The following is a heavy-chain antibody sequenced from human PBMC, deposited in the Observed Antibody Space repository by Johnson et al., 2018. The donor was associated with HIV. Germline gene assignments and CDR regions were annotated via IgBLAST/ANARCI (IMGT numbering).Heavy chain of an antibody. D-gene: IGHD2-15*01. CDR2: ISWNSGSI. CDR1: GFTFSSYW. CDR3: ARDDGGGGDAFDI. J-gene: IGHJ3*02. Sequence: VQLVESGGGLVQPGGSLRLSCAASGFTFSSYWMSWVRQAPGKGLEWVSGISWNSGSIGYEDSVKGRFTISRDNAKNSLYLQTNSLRAEDTAVYYCARDDGGGGDAFDIWGQGTMVTVSS. V-gene: IGHV3-9*01.